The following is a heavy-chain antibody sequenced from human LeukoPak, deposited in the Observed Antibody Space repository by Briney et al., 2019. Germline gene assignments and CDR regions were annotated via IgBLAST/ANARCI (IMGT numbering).Heavy chain of an antibody. CDR1: GGSISTFY. Sequence: SETLSLTCTVSGGSISTFYWTWIRQPPGKGLEWIGCIYHSGSTNYNPSLKSRVTISVDKSKNQFSLKLSSVTAADTAVYYCASLSGYYYGSGSPPDAFDIWGQGTMVTVSS. V-gene: IGHV4-59*12. D-gene: IGHD3-10*01. CDR2: IYHSGST. J-gene: IGHJ3*02. CDR3: ASLSGYYYGSGSPPDAFDI.